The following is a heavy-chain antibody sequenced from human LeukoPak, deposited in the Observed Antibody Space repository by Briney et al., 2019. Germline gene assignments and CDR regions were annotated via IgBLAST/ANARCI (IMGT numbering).Heavy chain of an antibody. V-gene: IGHV4-34*01. CDR2: IYHTGDT. CDR3: ARRRGDSSCVDP. D-gene: IGHD6-13*01. CDR1: GGSFSGYY. J-gene: IGHJ5*02. Sequence: SETLSLTCAVYGGSFSGYYWSWIRQPPGKGLEWIGNIYHTGDTYYNPSLKSRVTISVDKSKNQFSLKLRSVTAADTAVYYCARRRGDSSCVDPWGQGTLVTVSS.